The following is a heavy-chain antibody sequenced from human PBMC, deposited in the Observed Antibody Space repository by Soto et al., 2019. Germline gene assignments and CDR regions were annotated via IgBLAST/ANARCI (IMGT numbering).Heavy chain of an antibody. CDR3: ARTSSGTREGFDP. Sequence: ASVKVSCKASGYSFTTYDINWVRQATGQGLEWMGWINPNNGNTGYAQKFQGRVTLTRTTSVSTAYMELSSLRSDDTAVYYCARTSSGTREGFDPWGQGTLVTVSS. CDR1: GYSFTTYD. J-gene: IGHJ5*02. CDR2: INPNNGNT. V-gene: IGHV1-8*01. D-gene: IGHD1-7*01.